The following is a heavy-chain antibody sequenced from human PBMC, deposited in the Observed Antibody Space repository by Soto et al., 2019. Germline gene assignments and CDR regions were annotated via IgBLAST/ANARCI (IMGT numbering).Heavy chain of an antibody. Sequence: EVQMLESGGGLVQPGGSLRLSCAASGFTFSSYAMSWVRQAPGKGLEWVSAISGSGASTYYADSVKGRFTISRDNXKNTLYLQMNSLRADDSAVYYCATQALDGYYYFDYWGQGSLVTVSS. J-gene: IGHJ4*02. CDR3: ATQALDGYYYFDY. D-gene: IGHD5-12*01. CDR1: GFTFSSYA. V-gene: IGHV3-23*01. CDR2: ISGSGAST.